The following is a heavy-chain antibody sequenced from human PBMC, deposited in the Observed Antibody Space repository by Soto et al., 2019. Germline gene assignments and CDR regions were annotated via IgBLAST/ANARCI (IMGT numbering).Heavy chain of an antibody. Sequence: TGGSLRLSCAASGFTFSSYGMHWVRQAPGKGLEWVAVIWYDGSNKYYADSVKGRFTISRDNSKNTLYLQMNSLRAEDTAVYYCARDRSSAYYFDYWGQGTLVTVSS. CDR1: GFTFSSYG. D-gene: IGHD6-13*01. CDR3: ARDRSSAYYFDY. CDR2: IWYDGSNK. J-gene: IGHJ4*02. V-gene: IGHV3-33*01.